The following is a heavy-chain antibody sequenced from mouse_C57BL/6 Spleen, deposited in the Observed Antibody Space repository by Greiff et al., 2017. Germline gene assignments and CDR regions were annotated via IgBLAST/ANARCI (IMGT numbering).Heavy chain of an antibody. CDR2: IHPNSGST. CDR1: GYTFTSYW. J-gene: IGHJ4*01. Sequence: VQLQQPGAELVKPGASVKLSCKASGYTFTSYWMHWVKQRPGQGLEWIGMIHPNSGSTNYNEKFKSKATLTVDKSSSTAYMQLSSLTSEDSAVYYCAREDYYGKAMDYWGQGTSVTVSS. V-gene: IGHV1-64*01. CDR3: AREDYYGKAMDY. D-gene: IGHD1-1*01.